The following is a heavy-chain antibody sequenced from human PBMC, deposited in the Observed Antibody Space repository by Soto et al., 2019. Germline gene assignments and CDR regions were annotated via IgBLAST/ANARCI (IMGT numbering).Heavy chain of an antibody. D-gene: IGHD2-2*01. CDR3: AREREDVVVPAAIDY. Sequence: GGSLRLSCAASGFTFSSYWMSWVRQAPGKGLEWVANIKQDGSEKYYVDSVKGRFTISRDNAKNSLYLQMNSLRAEDTAVYYCAREREDVVVPAAIDYWGQGTLVTVSS. V-gene: IGHV3-7*01. CDR1: GFTFSSYW. J-gene: IGHJ4*02. CDR2: IKQDGSEK.